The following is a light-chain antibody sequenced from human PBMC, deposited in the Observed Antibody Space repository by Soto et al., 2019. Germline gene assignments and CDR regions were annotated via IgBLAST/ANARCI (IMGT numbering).Light chain of an antibody. V-gene: IGKV1-5*01. CDR2: AAS. Sequence: DLQMTQSPSPLSASVGGRVTLPCRASQSIGYWLAWYQQKPGKAPNLLIYAASTLETGVPSRFSGSGFGTEFTLTIASLQPDDSASYYCQQYNSFSKTFGRGTKVDIK. CDR3: QQYNSFSKT. CDR1: QSIGYW. J-gene: IGKJ1*01.